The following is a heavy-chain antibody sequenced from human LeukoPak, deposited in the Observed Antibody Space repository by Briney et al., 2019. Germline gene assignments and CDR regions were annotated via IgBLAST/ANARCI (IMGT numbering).Heavy chain of an antibody. V-gene: IGHV3-21*01. CDR2: ISSSSSYI. J-gene: IGHJ5*02. Sequence: GGSLRLSCAASGFTFSSYSMNWVRQAPGKGLEWVSSISSSSSYIYYADSVKGRFTISRDNAKNSLYLQMNSLRAEDTVVYYCARDSSGYSNFHWFDPWGQGTLVTVSS. CDR1: GFTFSSYS. CDR3: ARDSSGYSNFHWFDP. D-gene: IGHD4-4*01.